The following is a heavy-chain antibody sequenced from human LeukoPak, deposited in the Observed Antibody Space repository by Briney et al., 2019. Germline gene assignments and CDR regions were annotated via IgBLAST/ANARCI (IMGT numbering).Heavy chain of an antibody. CDR1: GFTFSNYW. V-gene: IGHV3-74*01. Sequence: GGSLRLSCAASGFTFSNYWMHWVRQVPGKGLVWVSRIQSDGSTTIYADSVKGRFTISRDNAKNTLYLQTNSLRAEDTAVYFCVRVPYWGQGTLVTVSS. J-gene: IGHJ4*02. CDR3: VRVPY. CDR2: IQSDGSTT.